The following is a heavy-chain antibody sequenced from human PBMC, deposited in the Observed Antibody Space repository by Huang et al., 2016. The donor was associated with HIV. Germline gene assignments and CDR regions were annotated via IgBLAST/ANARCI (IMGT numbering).Heavy chain of an antibody. CDR2: VYFRGNT. Sequence: QLRESGPGLVTPSETLSLTCSASGTSMTSGTFYWGWFRQPPGRGLEWIGRVYFRGNTYDNPSLKSRVTISIDTANKQYSMRLTSVTAADTAVYFCAREVRSVDTDRPDGYYYRGLDVWGQGTTVIVSS. D-gene: IGHD2-2*03. V-gene: IGHV4-39*02. J-gene: IGHJ6*02. CDR3: AREVRSVDTDRPDGYYYRGLDV. CDR1: GTSMTSGTFY.